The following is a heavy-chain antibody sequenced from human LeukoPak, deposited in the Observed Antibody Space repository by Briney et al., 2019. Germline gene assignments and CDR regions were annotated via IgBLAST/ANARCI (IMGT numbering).Heavy chain of an antibody. J-gene: IGHJ4*02. V-gene: IGHV2-5*02. CDR1: GFSLRTNGVG. CDR3: AHRRSYYGNWNAGYIDY. CDR2: IYWDDDK. D-gene: IGHD1-1*01. Sequence: SGPTLVNPPQTLTLTCSFSGFSLRTNGVGVGWVRQPPGQALEWLAFIYWDDDKRYNPSLKSRLTIIKDTSRNQVVVTMTNMDPVDTATYYCAHRRSYYGNWNAGYIDYWGQGTLVTVSS.